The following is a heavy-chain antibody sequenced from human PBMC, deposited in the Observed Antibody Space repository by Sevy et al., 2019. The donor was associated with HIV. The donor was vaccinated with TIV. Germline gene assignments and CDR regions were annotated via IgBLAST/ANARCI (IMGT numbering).Heavy chain of an antibody. CDR3: ARSRVITGTFDY. D-gene: IGHD1-20*01. Sequence: SETLSLTCTVSGGSISGYYWSWIRQPPGKGLEWIGYISYSGSTNYNPSLKSRVTISLDTSKNEFSLKLSTVTAADTAVYYCARSRVITGTFDYWGQGTLVTVSS. CDR2: ISYSGST. CDR1: GGSISGYY. J-gene: IGHJ4*02. V-gene: IGHV4-59*01.